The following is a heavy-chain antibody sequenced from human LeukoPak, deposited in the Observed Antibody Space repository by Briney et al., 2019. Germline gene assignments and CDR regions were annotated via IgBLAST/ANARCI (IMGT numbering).Heavy chain of an antibody. CDR3: ARGKDSSSPRNHDAFDI. CDR2: INPSGGST. V-gene: IGHV1-46*04. Sequence: ASVKVSCKASGYTFTSYYMHWVRQAPGQGLEWMGIINPSGGSTIYAQKLQGRVTMNRETSTSTVYMEMSRLRYEDTAVYYCARGKDSSSPRNHDAFDIWGQGTMVTVSS. J-gene: IGHJ3*02. CDR1: GYTFTSYY. D-gene: IGHD6-13*01.